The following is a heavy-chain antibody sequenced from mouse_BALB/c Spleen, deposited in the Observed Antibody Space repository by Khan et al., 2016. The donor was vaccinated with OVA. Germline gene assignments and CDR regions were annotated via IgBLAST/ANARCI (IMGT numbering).Heavy chain of an antibody. CDR2: INSNGGST. J-gene: IGHJ2*01. CDR1: GFTFSSYC. V-gene: IGHV5-6-3*01. Sequence: EVQLVESGGGLVQPGGSLKLSCAASGFTFSSYCLSWVRQTPDKRLELVATINSNGGSTYYPDSVKGRFTISRDNAKNTLYLQMISLKSEDTAMYYCARMARTINWGQGTTLTVSS. CDR3: ARMARTIN.